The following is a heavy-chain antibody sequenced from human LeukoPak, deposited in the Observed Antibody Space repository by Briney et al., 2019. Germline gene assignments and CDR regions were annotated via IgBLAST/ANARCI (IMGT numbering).Heavy chain of an antibody. CDR3: AKDAGPTTVTPEPIDY. J-gene: IGHJ4*02. V-gene: IGHV3-23*01. Sequence: GGSLRLSCAASGFTFSSYAMSWVRQAPGKGLEWVSAISGSGGSTYYADSVKGRFTISRDNSKDTLYLQMNSLRAEDTAVYYCAKDAGPTTVTPEPIDYWGQGTLVTVSS. CDR1: GFTFSSYA. CDR2: ISGSGGST. D-gene: IGHD4-17*01.